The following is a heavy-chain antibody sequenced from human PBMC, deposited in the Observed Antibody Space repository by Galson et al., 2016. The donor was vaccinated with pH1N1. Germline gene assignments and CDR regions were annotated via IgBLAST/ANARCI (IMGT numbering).Heavy chain of an antibody. V-gene: IGHV3-9*01. CDR3: AKVRGFLSGYMDV. J-gene: IGHJ6*04. CDR2: ISWNSGTT. Sequence: LSCAASGFTFDDSAMHWVRRAPGKGLEWVSGISWNSGTTGYADSVQGRFTVSRDNVKHSLYLQMNSLRPEDTALYYCAKVRGFLSGYMDVWGKGTTVTVSS. D-gene: IGHD3-9*01. CDR1: GFTFDDSA.